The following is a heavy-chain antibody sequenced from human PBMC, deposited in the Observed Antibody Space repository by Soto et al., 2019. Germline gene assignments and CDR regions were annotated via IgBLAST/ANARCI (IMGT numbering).Heavy chain of an antibody. V-gene: IGHV3-21*01. J-gene: IGHJ4*02. CDR2: ISGSVSYI. CDR3: ARESGSSAGIDY. CDR1: GFTFTTYT. D-gene: IGHD1-26*01. Sequence: PGGSLRLSCAASGFTFTTYTMNWVRQAPGKGLEWVSSISGSVSYIYYADSVKGRFTVSRDNAKNSLYLQMNSLRAEDTAVYYCARESGSSAGIDYWGQGILVTVSS.